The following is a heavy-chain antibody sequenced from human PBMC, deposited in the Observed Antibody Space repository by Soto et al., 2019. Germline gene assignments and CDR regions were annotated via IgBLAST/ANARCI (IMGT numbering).Heavy chain of an antibody. CDR2: ISGSGGST. J-gene: IGHJ6*02. Sequence: VGSLRLSCAASGFTFSSYAMSWVRQAPGKGLEWVSAISGSGGSTYYADSVKGRFTISRDNSKNTLYLQMNSLRAEDTAVYYWAKGHVRWPFLMDVWGQGTTVTVSS. V-gene: IGHV3-23*01. D-gene: IGHD4-17*01. CDR1: GFTFSSYA. CDR3: AKGHVRWPFLMDV.